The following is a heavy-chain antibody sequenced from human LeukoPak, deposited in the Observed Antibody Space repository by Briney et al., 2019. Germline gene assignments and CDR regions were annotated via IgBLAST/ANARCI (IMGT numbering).Heavy chain of an antibody. Sequence: ASVKVSCKASGYTFTSYDINWVRQATGQGLEWMGWMNPNSGNTGYAQKFQGRVTITADESTSTAYMDLRSLRSEDTAVYYCASLLDIVATIDFWGQGTLVTVSS. V-gene: IGHV1-8*02. D-gene: IGHD5-12*01. CDR3: ASLLDIVATIDF. J-gene: IGHJ4*02. CDR1: GYTFTSYD. CDR2: MNPNSGNT.